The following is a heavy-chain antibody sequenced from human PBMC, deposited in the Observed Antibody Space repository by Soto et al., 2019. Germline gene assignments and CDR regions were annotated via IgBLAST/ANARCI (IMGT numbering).Heavy chain of an antibody. CDR3: ARVGVVWSQPQRFDY. J-gene: IGHJ4*02. CDR1: GGSISSGDNY. V-gene: IGHV4-30-4*01. D-gene: IGHD3-3*01. Sequence: TLSLTCTVSGGSISSGDNYWSWIRQPPGKGLEWIGYIYYSGSTYYNPSLKSRVTMSIDTSKNQFSLKLSSVTAADTAVYYCARVGVVWSQPQRFDYWVQGTVVTVSS. CDR2: IYYSGST.